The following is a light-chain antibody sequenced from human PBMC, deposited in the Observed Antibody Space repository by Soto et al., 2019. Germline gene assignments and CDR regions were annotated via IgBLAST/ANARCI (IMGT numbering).Light chain of an antibody. CDR2: GAS. J-gene: IGKJ1*01. CDR1: ESVSSS. V-gene: IGKV3-15*01. Sequence: EIVMTQSPATLSVSPGERVTISCRASESVSSSIAWYQQRTGQAPRLLIYGASTRATGIPARFSGSGSGTEFTLTISSLQSEDFAIYYCQQYNKWRTFGQGTKVDIK. CDR3: QQYNKWRT.